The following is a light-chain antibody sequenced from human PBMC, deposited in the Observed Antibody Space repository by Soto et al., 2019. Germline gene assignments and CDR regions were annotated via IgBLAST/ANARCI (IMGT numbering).Light chain of an antibody. J-gene: IGKJ4*01. CDR3: QQYGSSPLT. Sequence: EIVLTQSPGTLSLSPGERATLSCRASQSVSSSYIAWYQQKPGQAPRLLIYGASSRATGIPDRFSGSGSGTDFTLTISRLEPEDFEVYYCQQYGSSPLTFGGGTKVDIK. CDR2: GAS. V-gene: IGKV3-20*01. CDR1: QSVSSSY.